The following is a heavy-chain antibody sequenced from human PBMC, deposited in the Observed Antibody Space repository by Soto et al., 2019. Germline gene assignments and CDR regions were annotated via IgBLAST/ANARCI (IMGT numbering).Heavy chain of an antibody. D-gene: IGHD4-4*01. Sequence: ASVKVSCKASGYTFTSYAMHWVRQAPGQRLEWMGWINAGNGNTKYSQKFQGRVTITRDTSASTAYMELSSLRSEDTAVYYCASSYSNYALIDYYYYGMDVWGRGTKVTVSS. J-gene: IGHJ6*02. CDR1: GYTFTSYA. CDR2: INAGNGNT. CDR3: ASSYSNYALIDYYYYGMDV. V-gene: IGHV1-3*01.